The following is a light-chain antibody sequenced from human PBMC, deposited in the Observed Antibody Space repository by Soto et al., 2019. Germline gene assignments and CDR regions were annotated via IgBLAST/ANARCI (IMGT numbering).Light chain of an antibody. J-gene: IGKJ1*01. Sequence: EIVMTQSPATLSVSPGERATLSCRASQSVSSNLAWYQQKPGQAPRLLIYGASTRAPGIPARFSGSGSGTVFTLTISSLQSEDCAVYYCQQYNNWWTFGQGTKVEIK. CDR2: GAS. CDR1: QSVSSN. V-gene: IGKV3-15*01. CDR3: QQYNNWWT.